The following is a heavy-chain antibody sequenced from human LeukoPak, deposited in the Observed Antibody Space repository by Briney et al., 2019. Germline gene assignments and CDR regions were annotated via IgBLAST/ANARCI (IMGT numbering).Heavy chain of an antibody. V-gene: IGHV3-30*04. CDR1: GFTLSSYA. CDR2: ISYDGSNK. J-gene: IGHJ4*02. CDR3: ARVKRWLQSAFDY. Sequence: QPGRSLTLSCAASGFTLSSYAMHWVRQAPGKGLEWVAVISYDGSNKYYADSVKGRFTISRDNSKNTLYLQMNSLRAEDTAVYYCARVKRWLQSAFDYWGQGTLVTVSS. D-gene: IGHD5-24*01.